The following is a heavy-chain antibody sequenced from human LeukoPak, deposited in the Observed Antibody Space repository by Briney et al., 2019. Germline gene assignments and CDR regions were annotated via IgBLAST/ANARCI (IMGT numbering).Heavy chain of an antibody. Sequence: GGSLRLSCAASGFTFSRNNMNWVRQAPGKGLEWVSYISSSSTTTIYYADSVKGRFTISRDNAKNSLYLQMNSLRAEDTAVYYCAREEYYYDSSGPRGDYWGQGTLVTVSS. CDR3: AREEYYYDSSGPRGDY. CDR2: ISSSSTTTI. CDR1: GFTFSRNN. D-gene: IGHD3-22*01. J-gene: IGHJ4*02. V-gene: IGHV3-48*04.